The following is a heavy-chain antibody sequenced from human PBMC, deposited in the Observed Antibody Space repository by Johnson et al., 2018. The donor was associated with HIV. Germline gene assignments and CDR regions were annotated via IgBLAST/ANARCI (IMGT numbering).Heavy chain of an antibody. J-gene: IGHJ3*02. CDR1: GFTFSSHG. Sequence: QVQLVESGGGVVQPGGSLRLSCAASGFTFSSHGMHWVRQAPGKGLEWVAFIRYDGSNKYYADSVQGRFTISRDKSENTLYLQMNSLRAEDTALYYCAKGVGATTNDAFDIWGQGTMVTVSS. CDR2: IRYDGSNK. D-gene: IGHD1-26*01. V-gene: IGHV3-30*02. CDR3: AKGVGATTNDAFDI.